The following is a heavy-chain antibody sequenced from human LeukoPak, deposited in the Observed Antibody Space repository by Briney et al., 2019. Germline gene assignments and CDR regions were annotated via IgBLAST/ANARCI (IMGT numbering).Heavy chain of an antibody. Sequence: GESLKISCKASGYSFTNYWIGWVRQMPGKGLEWMGIIYPGDSDTRYSPSFQGQVTISADKSISTAYLQWSSLKASDTAMYYCARQFPYSGSSFDYWGQGTLVTVSS. J-gene: IGHJ4*02. D-gene: IGHD1-26*01. CDR3: ARQFPYSGSSFDY. CDR1: GYSFTNYW. V-gene: IGHV5-51*01. CDR2: IYPGDSDT.